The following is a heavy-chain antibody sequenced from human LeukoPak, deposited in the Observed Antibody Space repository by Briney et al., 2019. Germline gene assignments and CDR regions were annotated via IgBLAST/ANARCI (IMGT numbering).Heavy chain of an antibody. V-gene: IGHV1-69*05. CDR1: GGTFSSYA. D-gene: IGHD2-8*02. J-gene: IGHJ6*03. CDR2: IIPIFGTA. Sequence: SVKVSCKASGGTFSSYAISWVRQAPGQGLEWMGGIIPIFGTANYAQKFQGRVTITTDESTSTAYMELSSLRSGDTAVYYCALCTVNYYYYMDVWGKGTTVTVSS. CDR3: ALCTVNYYYYMDV.